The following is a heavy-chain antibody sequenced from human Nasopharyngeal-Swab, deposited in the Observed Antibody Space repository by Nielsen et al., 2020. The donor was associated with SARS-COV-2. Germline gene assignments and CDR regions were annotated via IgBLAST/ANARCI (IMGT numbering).Heavy chain of an antibody. CDR2: IKEDGSET. CDR3: ARGGDIVVVVAATDY. D-gene: IGHD2-15*01. CDR1: GFSVSTYW. J-gene: IGHJ4*02. V-gene: IGHV3-7*01. Sequence: GGSLRLSCAASGFSVSTYWMTWVRQDPGRGLEWIANIKEDGSETYYVDSVKGRFTISRDNAKNSLYLQMNSLRAEDTAVYYCARGGDIVVVVAATDYWGQGTLVTVSS.